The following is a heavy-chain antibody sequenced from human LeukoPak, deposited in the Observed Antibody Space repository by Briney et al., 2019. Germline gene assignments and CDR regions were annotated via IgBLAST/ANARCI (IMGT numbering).Heavy chain of an antibody. CDR1: GGSISSNSYY. CDR2: MYIDGST. V-gene: IGHV4-61*02. CDR3: AKVGDYSVSGSYSH. D-gene: IGHD3-10*01. J-gene: IGHJ4*02. Sequence: SQTLSLTCTVSGGSISSNSYYWSWVRQPAWKGLEWIGRMYIDGSTNYNPSLRSRVTVSVDTSKNQFSLKLSSVTAADTAVYYCAKVGDYSVSGSYSHWGQGTQVTVSS.